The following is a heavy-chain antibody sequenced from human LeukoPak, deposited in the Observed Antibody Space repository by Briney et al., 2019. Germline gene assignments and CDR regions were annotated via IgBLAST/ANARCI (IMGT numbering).Heavy chain of an antibody. J-gene: IGHJ4*02. CDR1: GFTFSSYW. V-gene: IGHV3-7*01. CDR2: IGHDGSDK. D-gene: IGHD2-21*02. Sequence: GGSLRLSCAASGFTFSSYWMSWVRQAPGKGLEWVANIGHDGSDKYHVDSVKGRFTISRDNAKNSLFLQMNSLRGEDTAVYYCARGDPDYWGQGTLVTVSS. CDR3: ARGDPDY.